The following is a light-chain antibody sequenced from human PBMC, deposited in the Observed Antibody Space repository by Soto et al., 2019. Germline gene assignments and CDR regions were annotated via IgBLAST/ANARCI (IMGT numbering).Light chain of an antibody. CDR2: AAS. Sequence: DIQMTQFPSSLSASVGDRVTITCRASQGIRNDLAWYQQKPGKAPKRLIYAASSLQSGVPSRFSGSESGTEITLTISRLQAEDLANFDCLQHSTYPLMFGYGNKVEMK. V-gene: IGKV1-17*01. CDR3: LQHSTYPLM. J-gene: IGKJ1*01. CDR1: QGIRND.